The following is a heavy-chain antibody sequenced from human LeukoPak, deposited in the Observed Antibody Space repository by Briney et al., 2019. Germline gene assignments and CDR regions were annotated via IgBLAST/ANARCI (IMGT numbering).Heavy chain of an antibody. V-gene: IGHV3-74*01. D-gene: IGHD3-10*01. CDR3: AKDTRRASWY. CDR2: INSDGSST. Sequence: GGSLRLSCAASGFTFSSYWMHWVRQAPGKGLVWVLRINSDGSSTSYADSVKGRFTISRDNSKNTLYLQMNSLRAEDTAVYYCAKDTRRASWYWGQGTLVTVSS. J-gene: IGHJ4*02. CDR1: GFTFSSYW.